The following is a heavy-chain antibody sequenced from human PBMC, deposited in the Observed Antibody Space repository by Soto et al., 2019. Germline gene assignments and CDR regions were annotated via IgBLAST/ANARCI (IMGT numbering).Heavy chain of an antibody. CDR2: ISGSGGST. CDR3: AKDRYYYDSSGYGDFDY. V-gene: IGHV3-23*01. J-gene: IGHJ4*02. CDR1: GFTFSSYA. D-gene: IGHD3-22*01. Sequence: GGSLRLSCAASGFTFSSYAMSWVRQAPGKGLEWVSAISGSGGSTYYAYSVKGRFTISRDNSKNTLYLQMNSLRAEDKAVYYCAKDRYYYDSSGYGDFDYWGQGTLVTVSS.